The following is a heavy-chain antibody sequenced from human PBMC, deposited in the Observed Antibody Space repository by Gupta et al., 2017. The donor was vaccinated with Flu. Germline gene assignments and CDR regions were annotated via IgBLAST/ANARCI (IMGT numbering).Heavy chain of an antibody. CDR3: VKDRLQTWPDDEYLDP. D-gene: IGHD2-21*02. V-gene: IGHV3-23*02. J-gene: IGHJ5*02. Sequence: LVRQAQGKWLEGVAAINASGGSKCYLDFVMGRFTISSDNFKNTRVLQINRMSVEDKARYYCVKDRLQTWPDDEYLDPWGPGTLVTVSS. CDR2: INASGGSK.